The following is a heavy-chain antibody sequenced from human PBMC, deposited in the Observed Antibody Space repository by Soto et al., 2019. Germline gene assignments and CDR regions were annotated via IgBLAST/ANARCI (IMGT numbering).Heavy chain of an antibody. J-gene: IGHJ4*02. CDR2: INPNSGGT. CDR3: AKRRYLEFLSYYDY. V-gene: IGHV1-2*02. Sequence: ASVKVSCKASGYTFTGYYIHWVRQAPGQGLQWMGWINPNSGGTNIAQKFQGRVIMTRGASISTAYMELSRLRSDDTAVYYCAKRRYLEFLSYYDYWGQGTLVTVSS. CDR1: GYTFTGYY. D-gene: IGHD3-3*01.